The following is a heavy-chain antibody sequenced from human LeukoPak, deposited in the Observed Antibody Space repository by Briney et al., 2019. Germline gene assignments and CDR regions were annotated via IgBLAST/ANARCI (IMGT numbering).Heavy chain of an antibody. V-gene: IGHV3-73*01. CDR2: IRSKANSYAT. Sequence: GGSLRLSCAAPGFTFSGSAMHWVRQASGKGLEWVGRIRSKANSYATAYAASVKGRFTISRDDSKNTAYLQMNSLRAEDTAVYYCASAGGDSIDFWGQGTLVTVSS. J-gene: IGHJ4*02. CDR1: GFTFSGSA. D-gene: IGHD2-21*02. CDR3: ASAGGDSIDF.